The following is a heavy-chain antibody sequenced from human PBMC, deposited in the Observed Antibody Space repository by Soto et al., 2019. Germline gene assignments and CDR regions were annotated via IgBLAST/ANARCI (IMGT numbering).Heavy chain of an antibody. CDR3: ARTLAAAGHFDY. V-gene: IGHV1-2*02. CDR2: INPNSGGT. J-gene: IGHJ4*02. CDR1: GYTFTGYY. D-gene: IGHD6-13*01. Sequence: ASVKVSCKASGYTFTGYYMHWVRQAPGQGLEWMGWINPNSGGTNYAQKFQGRVTMTRDTSISTAYMELSRLRSDDTAVYYCARTLAAAGHFDYWGQGTLVTVSS.